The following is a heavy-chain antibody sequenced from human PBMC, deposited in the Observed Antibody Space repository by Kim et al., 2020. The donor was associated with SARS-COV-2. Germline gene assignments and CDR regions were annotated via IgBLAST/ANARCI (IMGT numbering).Heavy chain of an antibody. J-gene: IGHJ1*01. D-gene: IGHD2-15*01. CDR1: GFSFSTSA. Sequence: GGSLRLSCTASGFSFSTSAINWVRQAPGKGLEWVAVIWSDGSTKYYADSVNGRCDISSDNSHDTVFLQMNIMRVDDTAMYYCSIATVVGWGQGTLVTVSS. CDR2: IWSDGSTK. V-gene: IGHV3-33*01. CDR3: SIATVVG.